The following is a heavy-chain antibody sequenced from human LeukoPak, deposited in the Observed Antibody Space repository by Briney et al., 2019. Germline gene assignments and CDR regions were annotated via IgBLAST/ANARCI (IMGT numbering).Heavy chain of an antibody. D-gene: IGHD6-13*01. Sequence: GESLKISCKGSGYSFTSYWIGRVRQMPGKGLEWMGIIYPGDSDTRYSPSFQGQVTISADKSISTAYLQWSSLKASDTAMYYCARQLGGGDTSSWFDYWGQGTLVTVSS. CDR2: IYPGDSDT. V-gene: IGHV5-51*01. CDR1: GYSFTSYW. J-gene: IGHJ4*02. CDR3: ARQLGGGDTSSWFDY.